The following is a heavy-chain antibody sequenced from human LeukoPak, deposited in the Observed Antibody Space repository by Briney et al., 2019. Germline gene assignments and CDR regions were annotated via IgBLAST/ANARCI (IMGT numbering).Heavy chain of an antibody. CDR1: GDSISSSSYY. J-gene: IGHJ4*02. CDR3: ARHSRVADSFDN. V-gene: IGHV4-39*01. D-gene: IGHD6-19*01. Sequence: PSETLSLTCTVSGDSISSSSYYWGWIRQPPGKGLEWIGNIYYGGSTYYNLSLKSRVTISVDTSKNQFSLRLSSVTAADTAVYSCARHSRVADSFDNWGQGTLVTASS. CDR2: IYYGGST.